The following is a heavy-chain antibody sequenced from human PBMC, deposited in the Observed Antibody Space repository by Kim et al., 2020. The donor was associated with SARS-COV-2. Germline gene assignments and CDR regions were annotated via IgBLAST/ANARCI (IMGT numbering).Heavy chain of an antibody. V-gene: IGHV3-15*01. CDR1: GFTFSNAW. Sequence: GGSLRLSYAASGFTFSNAWMNWVRQAPGKGLEWVCRIKRKTDGGTTHYAAPVKGRFTISRDDTKSTLYLQMNSLKTEDTAVYYCTTVSVEGYWGQGILVTVSA. CDR3: TTVSVEGY. CDR2: IKRKTDGGTT. J-gene: IGHJ1*01.